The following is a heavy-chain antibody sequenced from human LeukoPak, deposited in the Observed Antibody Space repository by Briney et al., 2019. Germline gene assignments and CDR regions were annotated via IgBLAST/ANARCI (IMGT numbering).Heavy chain of an antibody. V-gene: IGHV1-8*01. CDR3: ARGRGGYFPFDP. CDR2: MNPNSGNA. CDR1: GYTFTSYD. J-gene: IGHJ5*02. Sequence: ASVKVSCKASGYTFTSYDINWVRQATGQGLEWMGWMNPNSGNAGYAQKFQGRVTMTRNTSISTAYMELSSLRSEDTAVYYCARGRGGYFPFDPWGQGTLVTVSS. D-gene: IGHD2-2*03.